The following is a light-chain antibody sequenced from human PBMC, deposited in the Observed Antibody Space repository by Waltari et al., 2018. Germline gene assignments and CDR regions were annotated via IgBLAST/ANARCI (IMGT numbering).Light chain of an antibody. V-gene: IGLV3-1*01. CDR2: QDS. Sequence: SYELTQPPSVPVSPGQTASITCSGAKLGDKYASWYQQKPGQPPVLVIYQDSKRPSGIPERFSGSKSANTATLSISGTQAMDEADYYCQAWDSSTAYVFGTGTKVTVL. CDR1: KLGDKY. J-gene: IGLJ1*01. CDR3: QAWDSSTAYV.